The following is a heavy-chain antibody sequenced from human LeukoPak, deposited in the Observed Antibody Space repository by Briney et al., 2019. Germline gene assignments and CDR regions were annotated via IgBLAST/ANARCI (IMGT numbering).Heavy chain of an antibody. V-gene: IGHV1-2*02. CDR3: ARDGEYGTGSYYRGSFDY. CDR1: ASCFTAIY. CDR2: IHPRSGDT. D-gene: IGHD3-10*01. J-gene: IGHJ4*02. Sequence: AAVNVCCNASASCFTAIYIHWVRQPPGPGLGLVGLIHPRSGDTRYAQKFQGRVTMARDTSISTVYMDLSSLGSDDTGVYYCARDGEYGTGSYYRGSFDYWGQGILVTVSS.